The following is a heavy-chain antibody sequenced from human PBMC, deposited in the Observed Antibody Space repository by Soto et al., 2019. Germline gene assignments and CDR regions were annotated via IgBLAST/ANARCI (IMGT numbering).Heavy chain of an antibody. V-gene: IGHV1-46*01. Sequence: GASVKVSCKASGYTFTSYYMHWVRQAPGQGLEWMGIINPSGGSTSYAQKFQGRVTMTRDTSTSTVYMELSSPRSEDTAVYYCARDKSIVVVPAALSYGMDVWGQGTTVTVS. J-gene: IGHJ6*02. D-gene: IGHD2-2*01. CDR3: ARDKSIVVVPAALSYGMDV. CDR2: INPSGGST. CDR1: GYTFTSYY.